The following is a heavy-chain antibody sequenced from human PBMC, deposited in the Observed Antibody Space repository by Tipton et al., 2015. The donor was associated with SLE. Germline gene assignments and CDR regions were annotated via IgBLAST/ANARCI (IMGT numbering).Heavy chain of an antibody. V-gene: IGHV3-23*01. CDR2: IGGSGTGV. Sequence: SLRLSCTGSGFIFSDYAMTWVRQAPGKGLEWVSRIGGSGTGVFYADSVKGRFTISRDNAKNSLYLQMNSLKTEDTAWYYCVKIAGSGTDPRDYWGQGTLVTVSS. J-gene: IGHJ4*02. CDR3: VKIAGSGTDPRDY. D-gene: IGHD3/OR15-3a*01. CDR1: GFIFSDYA.